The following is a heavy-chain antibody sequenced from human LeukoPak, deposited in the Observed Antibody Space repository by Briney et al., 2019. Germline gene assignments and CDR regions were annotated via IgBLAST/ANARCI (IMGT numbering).Heavy chain of an antibody. V-gene: IGHV1-2*02. CDR3: ARSSRDYVWGSYRYTGGYAFDI. J-gene: IGHJ3*02. CDR1: GYTFTGYY. D-gene: IGHD3-16*02. Sequence: GASVKVSCKASGYTFTGYYMHWVRQAPGQGLEWMGWINPNSGGTNYAQKFQGRVTMTRDTSISTAYMELSRLRSDDTAVYYCARSSRDYVWGSYRYTGGYAFDIWGQGTMVTVSS. CDR2: INPNSGGT.